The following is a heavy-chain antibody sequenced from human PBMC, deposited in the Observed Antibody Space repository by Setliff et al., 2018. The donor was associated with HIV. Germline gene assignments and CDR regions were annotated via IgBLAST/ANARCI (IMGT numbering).Heavy chain of an antibody. V-gene: IGHV4-61*01. CDR3: ASEAWTSYRSSSGYYYYYMDV. Sequence: PSETLSLTCTVSGDSVSSASYYWSWIRQPPGKGLEWIGYIYYSGTTKYNPSLKSRVTISVDTSKNQFSLKLSSVTAADTPVYYCASEAWTSYRSSSGYYYYYMDVWGKGTTVTVSS. CDR1: GDSVSSASYY. J-gene: IGHJ6*03. CDR2: IYYSGTT. D-gene: IGHD6-6*01.